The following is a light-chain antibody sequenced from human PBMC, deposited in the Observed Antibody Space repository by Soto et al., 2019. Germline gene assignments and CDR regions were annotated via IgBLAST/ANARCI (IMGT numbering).Light chain of an antibody. CDR3: SSYTSGTPYV. V-gene: IGLV2-14*01. CDR1: SSDVGGYNY. Sequence: QSVLTQPASVSGSPGQSITISCTGTSSDVGGYNYVSWYQQHPGKAPKLMIYEVSNRPSGVSNRFSGSKSGNTASLTISGLQAEDEADYHCSSYTSGTPYVFGTGTKVTVL. J-gene: IGLJ1*01. CDR2: EVS.